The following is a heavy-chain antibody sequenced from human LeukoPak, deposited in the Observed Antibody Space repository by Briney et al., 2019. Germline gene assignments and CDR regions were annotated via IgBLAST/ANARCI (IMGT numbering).Heavy chain of an antibody. CDR3: RRGTHYEF. CDR2: ILSDGITT. Sequence: GGSLRLSCEASGLSFSSYWMQWVRQAPGKGLVWVSRILSDGITTTYADSVKGRFTISRDNAKNTVYLQMDSLGAEDTAVYYCRRGTHYEFWGQGTLVTVSS. D-gene: IGHD3-16*01. V-gene: IGHV3-74*01. J-gene: IGHJ4*02. CDR1: GLSFSSYW.